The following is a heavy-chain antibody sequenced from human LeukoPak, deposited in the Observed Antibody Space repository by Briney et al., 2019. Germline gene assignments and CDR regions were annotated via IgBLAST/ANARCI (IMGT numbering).Heavy chain of an antibody. D-gene: IGHD3-22*01. CDR3: AKNGYYDSSGYCDY. Sequence: SETLSLTCTVSGDSISSYYWSWIRQPAGKGLEWIGRIHTSGTTNYNPSLKSRVTMSVDTSKNQFSLKLSSVTAADTAVYYCAKNGYYDSSGYCDYWGQGTLVTVSS. CDR2: IHTSGTT. J-gene: IGHJ4*02. V-gene: IGHV4-4*07. CDR1: GDSISSYY.